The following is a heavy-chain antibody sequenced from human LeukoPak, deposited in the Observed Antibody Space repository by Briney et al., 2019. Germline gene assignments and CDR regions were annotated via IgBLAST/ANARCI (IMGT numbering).Heavy chain of an antibody. D-gene: IGHD3/OR15-3a*01. CDR1: VYTFTSYY. Sequence: ASVNVSSKASVYTFTSYYMNWGRQAPGQGLEWMGITNPISGRTTYAQKLQGRVTMNRDTSTSTVYMELTSLRSEDTAVFYCARGGLPARSWFDPWGQGTLVTVSS. J-gene: IGHJ5*02. CDR2: TNPISGRT. CDR3: ARGGLPARSWFDP. V-gene: IGHV1-46*04.